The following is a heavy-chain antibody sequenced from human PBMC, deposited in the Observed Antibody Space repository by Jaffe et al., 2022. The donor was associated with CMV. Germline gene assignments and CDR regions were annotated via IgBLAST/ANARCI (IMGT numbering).Heavy chain of an antibody. Sequence: EVQLVESGGGLVQPGGSLRLSCAASGFTFSSYWMSWVRQAPGKGLEWVANIKQDGSEKYYVDSVKGRFTISRDNAKNSLYLQMNSLRAEDTAVYYCAREGYSYGYERPFDYWGQGTLVTVSS. V-gene: IGHV3-7*03. D-gene: IGHD5-18*01. CDR1: GFTFSSYW. CDR3: AREGYSYGYERPFDY. J-gene: IGHJ4*02. CDR2: IKQDGSEK.